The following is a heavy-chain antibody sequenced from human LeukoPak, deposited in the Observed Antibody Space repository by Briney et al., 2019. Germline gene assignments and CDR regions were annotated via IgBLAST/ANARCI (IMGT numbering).Heavy chain of an antibody. CDR1: GFTFSSYG. CDR3: ARFLPYYYDSSGYYREHAFDI. J-gene: IGHJ3*02. CDR2: IRYDGSNK. V-gene: IGHV3-30*02. D-gene: IGHD3-22*01. Sequence: GGSLRLSCAASGFTFSSYGMHWVRQAPGKGLEWVAFIRYDGSNKYYADSVKGRFTISRDNSKNTLYLQMNSLRAEDTAVYYCARFLPYYYDSSGYYREHAFDIWGQGTMVTVSS.